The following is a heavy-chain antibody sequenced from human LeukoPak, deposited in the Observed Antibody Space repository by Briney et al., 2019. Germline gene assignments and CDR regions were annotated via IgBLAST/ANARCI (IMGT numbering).Heavy chain of an antibody. V-gene: IGHV4-59*08. D-gene: IGHD3-22*01. Sequence: SETLSLTCTVSGGSISSYYWSWIRQPPGKGLEWIGYIYNSGSTNYNPSPKSRVTITVATSKNKSYLKLSSVTAADTVVYYCARHPLDSSGTGWYFDLWGRGTLVTVSS. J-gene: IGHJ2*01. CDR1: GGSISSYY. CDR3: ARHPLDSSGTGWYFDL. CDR2: IYNSGST.